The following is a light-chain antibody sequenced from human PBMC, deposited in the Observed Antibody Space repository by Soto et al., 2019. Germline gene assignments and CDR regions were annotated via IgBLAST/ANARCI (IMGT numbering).Light chain of an antibody. CDR1: TSNIGSST. CDR2: SNN. CDR3: AAWDDSLNGLL. V-gene: IGLV1-44*01. J-gene: IGLJ3*02. Sequence: QAVVTQPPSASGTPGQRVTISCSGSTSNIGSSTVNWYQHLPGSAPKLLICSNNQRPSGVPDRFSGSKSGTSASLAVSGLRPEDEGDYYCAAWDDSLNGLLFGGGTKLTVL.